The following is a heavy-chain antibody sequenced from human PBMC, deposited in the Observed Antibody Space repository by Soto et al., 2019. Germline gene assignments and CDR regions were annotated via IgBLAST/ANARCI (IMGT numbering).Heavy chain of an antibody. Sequence: QVQLVQSGAEVKKPGSSVKVSCKASGGTFSSYAISWVRQAPGQGLEWMGGIIPISGTANYAQKFQGRVTITADESTSTAYIERRSLRSEDTAVYYFARTQGSSTSLEIYYYYYDGMDVWGQGPRVTVSS. CDR2: IIPISGTA. CDR1: GGTFSSYA. D-gene: IGHD2-2*01. J-gene: IGHJ6*02. V-gene: IGHV1-69*01. CDR3: ARTQGSSTSLEIYYYYYDGMDV.